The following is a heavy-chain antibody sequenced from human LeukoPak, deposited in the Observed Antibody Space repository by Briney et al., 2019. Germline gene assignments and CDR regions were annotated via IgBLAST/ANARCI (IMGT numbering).Heavy chain of an antibody. CDR3: TRYSGRTDY. D-gene: IGHD5-18*01. Sequence: PGRSLRLSCTSSGFTFGTYAVSWFRQAPGKGLEWVAFIRSKTFGGTTEYAESVKGRFPISRDDSKGFAYLQMNSLKTEDTTVYYCTRYSGRTDYWGQGTLVSVSS. V-gene: IGHV3-49*03. CDR1: GFTFGTYA. CDR2: IRSKTFGGTT. J-gene: IGHJ4*02.